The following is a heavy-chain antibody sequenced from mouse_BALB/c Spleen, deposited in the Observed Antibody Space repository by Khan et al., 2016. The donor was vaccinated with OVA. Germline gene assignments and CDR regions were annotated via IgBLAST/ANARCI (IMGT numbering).Heavy chain of an antibody. Sequence: QVQLQQSGAELARPGASVKMSCKASGYTFTSNTMHWVKQRPGQGLEWIGYINPSSGFTNFNQKFKDKATLTADKSSSTAYMQLSSLTSEDSAVFYWASRTTVYAMDYWGQGTSVTVSS. CDR1: GYTFTSNT. D-gene: IGHD1-1*01. CDR3: ASRTTVYAMDY. J-gene: IGHJ4*01. V-gene: IGHV1-4*01. CDR2: INPSSGFT.